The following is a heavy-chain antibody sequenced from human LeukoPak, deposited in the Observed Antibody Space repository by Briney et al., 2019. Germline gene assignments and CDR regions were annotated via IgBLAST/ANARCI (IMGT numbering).Heavy chain of an antibody. Sequence: GGSLRLSCAASGFTFSSYALNWVRQAPGKGLEWVGNINQEGSERNHGDSVNGRFTISRDNAENSLYLQMNSLRAEDTAVYYCARIIGAFGTYRYDSWGQGPLVSVSS. D-gene: IGHD3-16*02. CDR2: INQEGSER. CDR3: ARIIGAFGTYRYDS. J-gene: IGHJ4*02. V-gene: IGHV3-7*01. CDR1: GFTFSSYA.